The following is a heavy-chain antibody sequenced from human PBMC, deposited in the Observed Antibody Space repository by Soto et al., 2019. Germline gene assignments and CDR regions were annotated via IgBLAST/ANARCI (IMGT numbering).Heavy chain of an antibody. D-gene: IGHD1-26*01. CDR1: GGSISSGDYY. CDR2: IYYSGST. V-gene: IGHV4-30-4*01. Sequence: PSETLSLTCTVSGGSISSGDYYWSWIRQPPGKGLEWIGYIYYSGSTYYNPSLKSRVTISVDTSKNQFSLKLSSVTAADTAVYYCDSYRVGDMFDPWGQGNLVTVSS. J-gene: IGHJ5*02. CDR3: DSYRVGDMFDP.